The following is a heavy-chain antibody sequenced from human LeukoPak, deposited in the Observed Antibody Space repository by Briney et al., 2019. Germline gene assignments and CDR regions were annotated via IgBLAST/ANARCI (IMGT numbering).Heavy chain of an antibody. CDR1: GFTFSDYY. CDR2: ISSSSSYT. J-gene: IGHJ6*02. Sequence: KAGGSLRLSCAASGFTFSDYYMSCIRQAPGKGLEWVSYISSSSSYTNYADSMKGRFTISRDNAKNSLYLQMNSLRAEDTAVYYCAREVYCSSTSCYEDYYYGMDVWGQGTTVTVSS. V-gene: IGHV3-11*05. CDR3: AREVYCSSTSCYEDYYYGMDV. D-gene: IGHD2-2*01.